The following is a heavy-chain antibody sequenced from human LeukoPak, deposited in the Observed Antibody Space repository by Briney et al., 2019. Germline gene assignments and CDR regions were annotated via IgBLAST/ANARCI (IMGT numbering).Heavy chain of an antibody. CDR1: GFTFNNYA. CDR2: IDARGDDT. Sequence: GGSLRLSCAASGFTFNNYAMTWVRQAPGKGLEWVSAIDARGDDTFYADFVRGRFTVSRDNVKNMVHLQMNSLRAEDSAFYYCAKSLRYFYGVDVWARGTRVTVPS. J-gene: IGHJ6*04. D-gene: IGHD3-9*01. CDR3: AKSLRYFYGVDV. V-gene: IGHV3-23*01.